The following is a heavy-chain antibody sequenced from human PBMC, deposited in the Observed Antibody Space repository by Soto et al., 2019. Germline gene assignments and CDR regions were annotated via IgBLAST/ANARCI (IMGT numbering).Heavy chain of an antibody. CDR3: ARDHGYCISTSCYGSYYYYYGMDV. J-gene: IGHJ6*02. Sequence: SVKVSCKASGGTISSYPISWVRQAPGQGLEWKGGIIPIFGTANYAQKFQGRVTITADESTSTAYMELSSLRSEDTAVYYCARDHGYCISTSCYGSYYYYYGMDVWGQGTTVTVSS. CDR1: GGTISSYP. CDR2: IIPIFGTA. D-gene: IGHD2-2*01. V-gene: IGHV1-69*13.